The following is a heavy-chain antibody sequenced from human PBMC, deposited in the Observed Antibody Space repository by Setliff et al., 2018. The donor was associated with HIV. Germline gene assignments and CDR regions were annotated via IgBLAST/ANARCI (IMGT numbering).Heavy chain of an antibody. D-gene: IGHD3-10*01. CDR1: GFTFTNAR. Sequence: GGSLRLSCATSGFTFTNARMSWVRQAPGKGLDWVGRSKSKTDGGTTDYAAPVKGRFTISRDDSRNTLYLQMSSLKTEDTAVYYCSGHFLGFWGQGTLVTVSS. J-gene: IGHJ4*02. CDR3: SGHFLGF. V-gene: IGHV3-15*01. CDR2: SKSKTDGGTT.